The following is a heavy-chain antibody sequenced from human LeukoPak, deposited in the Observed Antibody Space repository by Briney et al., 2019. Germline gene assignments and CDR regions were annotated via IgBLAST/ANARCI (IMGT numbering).Heavy chain of an antibody. CDR3: ARDWGVWFGELFNPHHYYYGMDV. Sequence: SETLSLTCAVYGGSFSGYYWSWIRQPPGKGLEWIGEINHSGSTNYNPSLKSRVTISVDASKNQFSLKLSSVTAADTAVYYCARDWGVWFGELFNPHHYYYGMDVWGQGTTVTVSS. CDR1: GGSFSGYY. CDR2: INHSGST. D-gene: IGHD3-10*01. J-gene: IGHJ6*02. V-gene: IGHV4-34*01.